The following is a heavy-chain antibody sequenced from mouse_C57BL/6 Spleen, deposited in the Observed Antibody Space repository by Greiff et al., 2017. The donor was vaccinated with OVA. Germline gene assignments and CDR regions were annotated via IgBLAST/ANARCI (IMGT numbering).Heavy chain of an antibody. CDR3: ARNSGSSYGGAMDY. J-gene: IGHJ4*01. CDR1: GYTFTDYN. V-gene: IGHV1-18*01. D-gene: IGHD1-1*01. CDR2: INPNNGGT. Sequence: VQLQQSGPELVKPGASVKIPCKASGYTFTDYNMDWVKQSHGKSLEWIGDINPNNGGTIYNQKFKGKATLTVDKSSSTAYMELRSLTSEDTAVYYCARNSGSSYGGAMDYWGQGTSVTVSS.